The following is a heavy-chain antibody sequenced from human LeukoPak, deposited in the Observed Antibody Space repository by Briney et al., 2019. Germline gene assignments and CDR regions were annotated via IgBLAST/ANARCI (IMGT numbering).Heavy chain of an antibody. CDR2: IYYSGST. CDR1: GGSISSSSYY. V-gene: IGHV4-39*07. Sequence: PSETLSLTCTVSGGSISSSSYYWGWIRQPPGKGLEWIGSIYYSGSTYYNPSLKSRVTISVDTSKNQFSLKLSSVTAADTAVYYCARGGAPWTERWLLNWFDPWGQGTLVTVSS. J-gene: IGHJ5*02. D-gene: IGHD5-24*01. CDR3: ARGGAPWTERWLLNWFDP.